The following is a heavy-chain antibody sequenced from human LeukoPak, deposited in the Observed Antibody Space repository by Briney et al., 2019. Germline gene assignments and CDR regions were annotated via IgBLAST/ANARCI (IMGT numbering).Heavy chain of an antibody. CDR2: IYYSGST. Sequence: LETLSLTRTVPGGSIRRFSWSFIRQTPGKGLEWIGYIYYSGSTNYNPSLKSRVTISVDTSKNQFSLKLSSVTAADTAVYYCARVGEQLVDYWGQGTLVTVSS. J-gene: IGHJ4*02. CDR3: ARVGEQLVDY. V-gene: IGHV4-59*01. D-gene: IGHD6-6*01. CDR1: GGSIRRFS.